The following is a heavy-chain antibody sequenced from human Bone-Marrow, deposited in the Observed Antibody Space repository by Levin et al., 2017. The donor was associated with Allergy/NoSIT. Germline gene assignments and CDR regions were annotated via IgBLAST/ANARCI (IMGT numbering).Heavy chain of an antibody. CDR1: GFTFSAYA. CDR3: AKDRDVYYDFWSGYYYYDMDV. Sequence: GGSLRLSCAASGFTFSAYAMSWVRQAPGKGLEWVSSISNNGGSTYYADSVRGRFTISRDNSKNTLYLQMTSLKAEDTAVYYCAKDRDVYYDFWSGYYYYDMDVWGQGTTVTVSS. D-gene: IGHD3-3*01. CDR2: ISNNGGST. J-gene: IGHJ6*02. V-gene: IGHV3-23*01.